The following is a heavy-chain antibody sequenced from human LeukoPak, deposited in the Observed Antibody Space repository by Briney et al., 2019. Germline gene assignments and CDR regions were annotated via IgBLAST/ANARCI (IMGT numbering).Heavy chain of an antibody. CDR1: GGSISSSSYY. Sequence: SETLSLTCTVSGGSISSSSYYWSWIRQPPGKGLERIGYISHSGTTNYNHFLMSRLTISLDTSKNQLSLRLSSVTAADTAVYYCARGGYSYEYWGQGTLVTVSS. CDR2: ISHSGTT. V-gene: IGHV4-61*01. CDR3: ARGGYSYEY. D-gene: IGHD5-18*01. J-gene: IGHJ4*02.